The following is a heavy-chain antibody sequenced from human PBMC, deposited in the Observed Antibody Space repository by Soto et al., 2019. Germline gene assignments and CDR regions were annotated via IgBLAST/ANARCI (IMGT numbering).Heavy chain of an antibody. CDR3: AIQIQGYCSSTSCSPFDY. J-gene: IGHJ4*02. V-gene: IGHV4-39*01. CDR2: IYYSGST. Sequence: QLQLQESGPGLVKPSETLSLTCTVSGGSISSSSYYWGWIRQPPGKGLEWIGSIYYSGSTYYNPSLKSRVTITVDTSKNHFSLKLTAVDPAETAVYYCAIQIQGYCSSTSCSPFDYWGQGTLVTVSS. CDR1: GGSISSSSYY. D-gene: IGHD2-2*01.